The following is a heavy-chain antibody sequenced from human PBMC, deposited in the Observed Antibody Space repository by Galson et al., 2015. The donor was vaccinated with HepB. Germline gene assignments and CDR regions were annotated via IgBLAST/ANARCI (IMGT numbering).Heavy chain of an antibody. CDR3: ARIPGDSSAWDFFDY. CDR2: IFSNDEK. J-gene: IGHJ4*02. CDR1: GFSLSNTRMG. D-gene: IGHD6-19*01. Sequence: PALVKPTQTLTLTCTVSGFSLSNTRMGVSWIRQPPGKALEWLAHIFSNDEKSYNTSLKSRLTISKDTSKSQVVLTMTNMDPVDTATYYCARIPGDSSAWDFFDYWGPGTLVTVSS. V-gene: IGHV2-26*01.